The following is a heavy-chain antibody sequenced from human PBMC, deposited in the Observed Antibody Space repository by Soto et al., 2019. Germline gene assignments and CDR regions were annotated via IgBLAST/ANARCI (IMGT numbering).Heavy chain of an antibody. CDR2: ISYDGSNK. V-gene: IGHV3-30-3*01. CDR1: GFTFSSYA. D-gene: IGHD2-2*01. CDR3: ARDEVPAALYYGMDV. Sequence: QVQLVESGGGVVQPGRSLRLSCAASGFTFSSYAMHWVRQAPGKGLEWVAVISYDGSNKYYADSVKGRFTISRDNSKNTLYLQMNSLRAEDTAVYYCARDEVPAALYYGMDVW. J-gene: IGHJ6*01.